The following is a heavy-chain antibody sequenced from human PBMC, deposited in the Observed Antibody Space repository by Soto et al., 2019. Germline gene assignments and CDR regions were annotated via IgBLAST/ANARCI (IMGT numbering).Heavy chain of an antibody. CDR2: INAGNGNT. CDR1: GYTFTSYA. CDR3: AGGYCSGGSCYSSLFQH. D-gene: IGHD2-15*01. V-gene: IGHV1-3*01. Sequence: ASVKVSCKASGYTFTSYAMHWVRQAPGQRLEWMGWINAGNGNTKYSQKFRGRVTITRDTSASTAYMELSSLRSEDTAVYYCAGGYCSGGSCYSSLFQHWGQGTLVTVSS. J-gene: IGHJ1*01.